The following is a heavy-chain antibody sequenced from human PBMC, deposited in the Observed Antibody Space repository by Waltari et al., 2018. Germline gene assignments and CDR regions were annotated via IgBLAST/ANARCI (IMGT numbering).Heavy chain of an antibody. CDR2: INPNTGDT. D-gene: IGHD3-22*01. CDR1: GYTFTGYY. V-gene: IGHV1-2*06. J-gene: IGHJ5*02. CDR3: ARDWGYYSDTSGYPSNRFGP. Sequence: QVQLVQSGAEVKKPGASVKVSCKASGYTFTGYYFHWVRQAPGQGLEWMRRINPNTGDTTYAQEFQGRVTMTRDTSISTAYMELTSLRSEDTAVYYCARDWGYYSDTSGYPSNRFGPWGQGTLVTVSS.